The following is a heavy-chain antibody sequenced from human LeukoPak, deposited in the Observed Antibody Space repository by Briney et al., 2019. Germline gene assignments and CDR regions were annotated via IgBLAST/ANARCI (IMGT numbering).Heavy chain of an antibody. Sequence: SETLSLTCAVYGGSFRGYYWSWIRQPPGKGLEWIGEINHSGSTNYNPSLKSRVTISVDTSKNQFSLKLSSVTAADTAVYYCARGPGRVGVWQQLVRYYYYMDVWGKGTTVTVSS. D-gene: IGHD6-13*01. J-gene: IGHJ6*03. CDR3: ARGPGRVGVWQQLVRYYYYMDV. CDR2: INHSGST. CDR1: GGSFRGYY. V-gene: IGHV4-34*01.